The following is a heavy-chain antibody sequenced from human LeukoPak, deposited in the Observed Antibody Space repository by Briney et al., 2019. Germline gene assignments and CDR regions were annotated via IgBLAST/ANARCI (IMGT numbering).Heavy chain of an antibody. CDR3: AKGGMSFPNRKFDY. D-gene: IGHD1-14*01. CDR1: GFTFSSYA. J-gene: IGHJ4*02. V-gene: IGHV3-23*01. CDR2: ISGSGGST. Sequence: TGGSLRLSCAASGFTFSSYAMSWVRQAPGKGLEWVSAISGSGGSTYYADSVKGRFTISRDNSKNTLYLQMNSLRAEDTAVYYCAKGGMSFPNRKFDYWGQGTLVTVSS.